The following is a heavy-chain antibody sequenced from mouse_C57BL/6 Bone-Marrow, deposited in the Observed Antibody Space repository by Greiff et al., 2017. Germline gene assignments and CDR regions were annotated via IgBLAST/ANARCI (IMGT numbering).Heavy chain of an antibody. CDR3: AISSGVDFYYCDY. V-gene: IGHV1-74*01. J-gene: IGHJ2*01. CDR2: IHPSDSDP. CDR1: VYTFTSYW. D-gene: IGHD1-1*01. Sequence: VQLQQPGAELVKPGASVKVSCKASVYTFTSYWMHWVKHRPGQGLEWIGRIHPSDSDPNYNQKFKCKATLTVDKSSSTAYMQLRSLTSAYSAVYYCAISSGVDFYYCDYWGQGTTRTVSS.